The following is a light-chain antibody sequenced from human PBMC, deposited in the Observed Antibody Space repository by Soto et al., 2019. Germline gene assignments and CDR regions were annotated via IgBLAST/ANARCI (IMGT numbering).Light chain of an antibody. CDR2: EGS. Sequence: QSALTQPASVSGSPGQSITISCTGTSSNLGSYNIVSWYQQHPGKAPKLMIYEGSKRPSGVSNRFSGSKSGNTASLTISGLQAEDEADYYCCSYAGSNTYVFGTGTKLTVL. V-gene: IGLV2-23*01. CDR3: CSYAGSNTYV. J-gene: IGLJ1*01. CDR1: SSNLGSYNI.